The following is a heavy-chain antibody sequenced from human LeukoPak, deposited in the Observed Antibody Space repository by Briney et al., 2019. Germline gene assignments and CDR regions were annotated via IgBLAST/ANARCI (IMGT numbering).Heavy chain of an antibody. D-gene: IGHD5-18*01. CDR2: ISSNGGST. CDR1: GFTFSSYA. J-gene: IGHJ6*02. CDR3: ARCGYSYGLFYYYGMDV. Sequence: GGSLRLSCAASGFTFSSYAMHWVRQAPGKGPEYVSAISSNGGSTYYANSVKGRFTISRDNSKNTLYLQMGSLRAEDMAVYYCARCGYSYGLFYYYGMDVWGQGTAVTVSS. V-gene: IGHV3-64*01.